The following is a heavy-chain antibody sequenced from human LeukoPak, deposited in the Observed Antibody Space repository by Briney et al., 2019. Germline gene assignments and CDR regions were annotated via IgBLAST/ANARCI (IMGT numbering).Heavy chain of an antibody. J-gene: IGHJ5*02. Sequence: NPSETLSLTCTVSGGSISSHYWSWIRQPPGKGLEWIGYIYYSGSTNYNPSLKSRVTISVDTSKNQFSLKLSSVTAADTAVYYCVRDSYYGENWFDPWGQGTLVTVSS. CDR2: IYYSGST. CDR3: VRDSYYGENWFDP. D-gene: IGHD4-17*01. CDR1: GGSISSHY. V-gene: IGHV4-59*11.